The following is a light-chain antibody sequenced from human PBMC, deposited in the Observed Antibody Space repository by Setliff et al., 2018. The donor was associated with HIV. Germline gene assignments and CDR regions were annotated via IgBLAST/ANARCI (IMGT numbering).Light chain of an antibody. CDR1: SSDVGGYSH. CDR3: SSYAITNTLP. Sequence: LTQPASVSGSPGQSITISCTGASSDVGGYSHVSWYQQHPGKAPKLIIYEVRNRPSGVSNRFSGSKSGNTASLTISGLRAEDEADYYCSSYAITNTLPFGTGTKVTVL. J-gene: IGLJ1*01. CDR2: EVR. V-gene: IGLV2-14*01.